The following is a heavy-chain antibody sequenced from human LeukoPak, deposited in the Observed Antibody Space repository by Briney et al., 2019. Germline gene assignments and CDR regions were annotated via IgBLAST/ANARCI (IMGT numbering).Heavy chain of an antibody. J-gene: IGHJ6*02. Sequence: GGSLRLSCAASGFTFSSYEMNWVRQAPGKGLEWGSYISSSGSTIYYADSVKGRFTISRDNAKNSLYLQMNSQRAEDTAVYYCARALPSIVVVVAATPRFGMDVWGQGTTATVSS. CDR1: GFTFSSYE. D-gene: IGHD2-15*01. V-gene: IGHV3-48*03. CDR2: ISSSGSTI. CDR3: ARALPSIVVVVAATPRFGMDV.